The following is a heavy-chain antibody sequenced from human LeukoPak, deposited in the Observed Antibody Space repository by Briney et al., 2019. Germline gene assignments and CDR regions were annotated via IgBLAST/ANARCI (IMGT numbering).Heavy chain of an antibody. CDR3: ARDRSGSYPNWFDP. V-gene: IGHV3-23*01. CDR2: FGGGGNT. CDR1: GFTFSTYA. D-gene: IGHD3-10*01. J-gene: IGHJ5*02. Sequence: GGSLRLSCAASGFTFSTYAMSWVRQAPGTGLEWVSAFGGGGNTYYADSVKGRFTISRDNSKNTLYLQMNSLRAEDTALYYCARDRSGSYPNWFDPWGQGTLVTVSS.